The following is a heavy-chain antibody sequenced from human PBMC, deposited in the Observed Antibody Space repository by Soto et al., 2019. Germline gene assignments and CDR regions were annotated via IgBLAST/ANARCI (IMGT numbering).Heavy chain of an antibody. J-gene: IGHJ4*02. V-gene: IGHV4-39*01. Sequence: LQLRESGPGLVKPSETLSLTCTVSAGSVSSSSYYWDWIRQPPGKGLEWIGSIDYSGSTYYNPSLNNRVTISVDTSNNQFSLKLSSATAADTAVYYCAIRQGYAIRWSSGYFDYWGQGTLVTVSS. CDR3: AIRQGYAIRWSSGYFDY. CDR1: AGSVSSSSYY. CDR2: IDYSGST. D-gene: IGHD6-13*01.